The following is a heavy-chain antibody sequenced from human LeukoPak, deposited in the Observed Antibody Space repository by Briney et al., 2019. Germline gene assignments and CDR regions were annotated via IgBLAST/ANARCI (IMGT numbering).Heavy chain of an antibody. D-gene: IGHD6-13*01. V-gene: IGHV3-30*18. Sequence: GGSLRLSCAASGFTFSSYGMHWVRQAPGKGLEWVAVISYDGSNKYYADSVKGRFTISRDNSKNTLYLQMNSLRAEDTAVYYCAKDLEIAAAGLGGYFDYWGQGTLVTVSS. J-gene: IGHJ4*02. CDR2: ISYDGSNK. CDR1: GFTFSSYG. CDR3: AKDLEIAAAGLGGYFDY.